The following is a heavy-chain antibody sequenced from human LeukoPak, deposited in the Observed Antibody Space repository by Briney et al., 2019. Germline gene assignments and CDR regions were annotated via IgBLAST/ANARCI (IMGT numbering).Heavy chain of an antibody. Sequence: GEPLKISCKGSGYSFPSYWIGWVRQMPGKGLGWRGIVFPGDSDTTYSPCFRDQDPISADKPISTASRQWSSLKASDTAMYYCATAGVDIGCCSGGSCYSGSFDAFDIWGQGTMVTVSS. D-gene: IGHD2-15*01. CDR3: ATAGVDIGCCSGGSCYSGSFDAFDI. J-gene: IGHJ3*02. V-gene: IGHV5-51*01. CDR2: VFPGDSDT. CDR1: GYSFPSYW.